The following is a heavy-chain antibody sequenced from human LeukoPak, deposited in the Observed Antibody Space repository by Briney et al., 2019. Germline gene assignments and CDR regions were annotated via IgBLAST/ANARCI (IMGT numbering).Heavy chain of an antibody. V-gene: IGHV3-30-3*01. CDR2: ISYDGSNK. Sequence: GGSLRLSCAASGFTFSSYAMHRVRQAPGKGLEWVAVISYDGSNKYYADSVKGRFTISRDNSKNTLYLQMNSLRAEDTAVYYCARGETRGDWFDPWGQGTLVTVSS. CDR3: ARGETRGDWFDP. CDR1: GFTFSSYA. D-gene: IGHD3-3*01. J-gene: IGHJ5*02.